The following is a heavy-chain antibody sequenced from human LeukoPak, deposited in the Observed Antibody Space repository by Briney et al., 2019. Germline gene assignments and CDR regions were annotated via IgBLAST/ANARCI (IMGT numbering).Heavy chain of an antibody. D-gene: IGHD3-22*01. Sequence: PSETLSLTCAVYGGSFSDYYWNWIRQPPGKGLEWIGEINHSGSTNYNPSLKSRVTMSVDTFENQFSLTLSSVTAADTDVYSCGRVRDFEPRVYYLGYWGTGTLVTVSS. J-gene: IGHJ4*01. V-gene: IGHV4-34*01. CDR1: GGSFSDYY. CDR3: GRVRDFEPRVYYLGY. CDR2: INHSGST.